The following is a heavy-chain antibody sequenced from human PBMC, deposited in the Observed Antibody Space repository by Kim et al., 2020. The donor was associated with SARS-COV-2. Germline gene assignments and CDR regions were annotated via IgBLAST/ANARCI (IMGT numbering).Heavy chain of an antibody. CDR1: GFTFSSYS. J-gene: IGHJ6*02. CDR2: ISSSSSTI. V-gene: IGHV3-48*02. Sequence: GGSLRLSCAASGFTFSSYSMNWVRQAPGKGLEGVSYISSSSSTIYYADSVKGRFTISRDNAKNSLYLQMNSLRDEDTAVYYCARELGDLEWLFLESHYYYYGMDVWGQGTTVTVSS. CDR3: ARELGDLEWLFLESHYYYYGMDV. D-gene: IGHD3-3*01.